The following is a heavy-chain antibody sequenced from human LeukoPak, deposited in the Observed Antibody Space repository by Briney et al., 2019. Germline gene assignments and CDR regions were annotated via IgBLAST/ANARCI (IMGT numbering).Heavy chain of an antibody. CDR3: AKRGVVIRVILVGFHKQAYYFDS. Sequence: GGSLRLSCAVSGINLSNYGMSWVRQAPGKGLERVAGISDSGGSTNYADSVKGRFTISRDNAKNTLYLQMNSLRAEDTAVYFCAKRGVVIRVILVGFHKQAYYFDSWGQGALVTVSS. CDR1: GINLSNYG. V-gene: IGHV3-23*01. J-gene: IGHJ4*02. D-gene: IGHD3-10*01. CDR2: ISDSGGST.